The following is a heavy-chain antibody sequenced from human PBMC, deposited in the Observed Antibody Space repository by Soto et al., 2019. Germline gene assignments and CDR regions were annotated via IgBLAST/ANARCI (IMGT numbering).Heavy chain of an antibody. J-gene: IGHJ4*02. V-gene: IGHV1-8*01. D-gene: IGHD3-3*01. CDR3: ARAPKTIYDLRNLLPDY. Sequence: ASVKVSCKASGYTFTSYDINWVGQATGQGLEWMGWMNPNSGNTGYAQKFQGRVTMTRNTSISTAYMELSSLRSEDTAVYYCARAPKTIYDLRNLLPDYWGQGTLVTVSS. CDR2: MNPNSGNT. CDR1: GYTFTSYD.